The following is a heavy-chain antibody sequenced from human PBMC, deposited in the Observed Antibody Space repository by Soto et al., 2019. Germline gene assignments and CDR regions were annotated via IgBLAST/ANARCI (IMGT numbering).Heavy chain of an antibody. Sequence: ASVKVSCKVSGYTLTELSMHWVRQAPGKGLEWMGGFDPEDGETIYAQKFQGRVTMTEDTSTDTAYMELSSLRYEDTAVYSRATHYDSSGYYRIFDYWGQGTLVTVSS. CDR1: GYTLTELS. V-gene: IGHV1-24*01. J-gene: IGHJ4*02. D-gene: IGHD3-22*01. CDR2: FDPEDGET. CDR3: ATHYDSSGYYRIFDY.